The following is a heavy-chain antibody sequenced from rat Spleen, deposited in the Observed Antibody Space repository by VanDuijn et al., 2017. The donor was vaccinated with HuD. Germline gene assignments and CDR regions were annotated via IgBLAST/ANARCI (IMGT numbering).Heavy chain of an antibody. CDR2: ISYDGSTT. J-gene: IGHJ1*01. CDR1: GFTFNYYW. Sequence: EVQLVESGGGLMQPGRSLKLSCVASGFTFNYYWMTWIRQAPTKGLEWVASISYDGSTTYYRDSVKGRFTISRDNGKTTLYLEMDSLRSEDMATYYCVRQGYLRDWYFDFWGPGTMVTVSS. D-gene: IGHD2-5*01. V-gene: IGHV5-29*01. CDR3: VRQGYLRDWYFDF.